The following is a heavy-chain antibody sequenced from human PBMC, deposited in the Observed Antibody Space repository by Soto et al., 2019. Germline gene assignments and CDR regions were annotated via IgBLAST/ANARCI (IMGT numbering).Heavy chain of an antibody. J-gene: IGHJ6*02. Sequence: VELVETGGGLIQPGGSLRLSCAVSGLTVSRTQMSWVRQAPGKGLQWVSGISGSGISTFYADSVKGRFTISRDNSKNTVYLQMNRLRAEDTALYYCVKLPVTTASYYYFGMDVWGQGTTVTVSS. CDR2: ISGSGIST. V-gene: IGHV3-53*02. D-gene: IGHD4-4*01. CDR1: GLTVSRTQ. CDR3: VKLPVTTASYYYFGMDV.